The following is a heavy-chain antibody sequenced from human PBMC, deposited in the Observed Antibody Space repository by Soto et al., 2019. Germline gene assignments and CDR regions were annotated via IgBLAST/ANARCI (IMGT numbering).Heavy chain of an antibody. J-gene: IGHJ4*02. CDR1: GFTFSNSA. Sequence: EVHLLESGGALVQPGGSLRLSCAASGFTFSNSAMTWVRQALGKGPEWVSSIGRTNNTHYGASVKGRFAISRDTSQNTLCLQLNSPTAEDTAVYFCAKVDAYSYRTDHWGQGTLVTVSS. D-gene: IGHD3-16*02. V-gene: IGHV3-23*01. CDR3: AKVDAYSYRTDH. CDR2: IGRTNNT.